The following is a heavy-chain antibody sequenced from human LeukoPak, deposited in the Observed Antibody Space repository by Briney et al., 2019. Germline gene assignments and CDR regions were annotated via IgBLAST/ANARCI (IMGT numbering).Heavy chain of an antibody. V-gene: IGHV4-59*04. CDR3: ATIYYYGSGTYLAP. Sequence: SETLSLTCTVSGDSISSYYWSWIRQPPGKGLEWIGTIYYSGSAYYNPSLKSRVTMSVDTSKNHFSLKLSSVTAADTAVYYCATIYYYGSGTYLAPWGQGTLVTVSS. CDR2: IYYSGSA. CDR1: GDSISSYY. D-gene: IGHD3-10*01. J-gene: IGHJ4*02.